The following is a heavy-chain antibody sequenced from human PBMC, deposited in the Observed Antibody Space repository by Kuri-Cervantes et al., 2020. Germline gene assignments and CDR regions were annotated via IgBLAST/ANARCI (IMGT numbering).Heavy chain of an antibody. CDR3: ARETPKYCSSTSCYYWDY. D-gene: IGHD2-2*01. CDR1: GYTFTGYY. CDR2: INPNSGGT. Sequence: ASVKVSCKASGYTFTGYYMHWVRQATGQGLEWMGWINPNSGGTNYAQKFQGRVTMTRDTSISTAYMELSRLRSDDTAVYYCARETPKYCSSTSCYYWDYWGQGTLVTVSS. V-gene: IGHV1-2*02. J-gene: IGHJ4*02.